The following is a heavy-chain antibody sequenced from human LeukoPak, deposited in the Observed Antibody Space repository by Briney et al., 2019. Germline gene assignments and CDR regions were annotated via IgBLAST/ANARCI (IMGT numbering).Heavy chain of an antibody. Sequence: GRSLRLSCAASGFTFSRYGMHWVRQAPGKGLEWVAVISYDGSNEYYADSVKGRFTISRDNSKNTLYLQMNSLRTEDTAVYYCANPNYYDSSGYYSDDYWGQGTLVTVSS. CDR1: GFTFSRYG. CDR2: ISYDGSNE. D-gene: IGHD3-22*01. J-gene: IGHJ4*02. V-gene: IGHV3-30*18. CDR3: ANPNYYDSSGYYSDDY.